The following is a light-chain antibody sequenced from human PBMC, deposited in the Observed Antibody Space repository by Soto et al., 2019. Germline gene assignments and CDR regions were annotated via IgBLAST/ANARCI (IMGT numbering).Light chain of an antibody. CDR3: QQRFSWPPT. J-gene: IGKJ4*01. V-gene: IGKV3-11*01. CDR2: DTS. CDR1: QSISRY. Sequence: EIGLTQSPATLSLSPGERATLSCRASQSISRYLAWYQQKPGQAPRLVIHDTSTRATGVPDTFSGSGSGTEFTLTISSLEPEDLATYYCQQRFSWPPTFGGGTHIEIK.